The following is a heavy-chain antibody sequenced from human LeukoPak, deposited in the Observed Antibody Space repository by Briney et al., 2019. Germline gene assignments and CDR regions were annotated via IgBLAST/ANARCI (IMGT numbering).Heavy chain of an antibody. D-gene: IGHD3-3*01. V-gene: IGHV1-3*01. Sequence: ASVKVSCKTSGYTFTSYAIQWVRQAPGQRLEWMGWINAGNGNTKYSQKFQGRVTITRDTSATTAYMELSTLRSEDTAVYYCAREHDFWSPYAFDIWGQGIMVTVSS. CDR3: AREHDFWSPYAFDI. CDR2: INAGNGNT. CDR1: GYTFTSYA. J-gene: IGHJ3*02.